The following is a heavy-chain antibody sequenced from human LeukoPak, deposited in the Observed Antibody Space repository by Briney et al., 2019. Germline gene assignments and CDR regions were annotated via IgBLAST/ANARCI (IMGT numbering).Heavy chain of an antibody. D-gene: IGHD1-1*01. CDR2: ISSSSSTI. J-gene: IGHJ6*03. CDR3: SGTTGNYYYYMDV. Sequence: GGSLRLSCAASGFTFSSYSMNWVRQAPGKGLEWVSYISSSSSTIYYADSVKGRFTISRDNAKNSLYLRMNSLRAEDTAVYYCSGTTGNYYYYMDVWGKGTTVTVSS. CDR1: GFTFSSYS. V-gene: IGHV3-48*01.